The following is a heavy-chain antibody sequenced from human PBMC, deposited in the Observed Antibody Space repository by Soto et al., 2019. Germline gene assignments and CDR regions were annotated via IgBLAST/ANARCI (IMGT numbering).Heavy chain of an antibody. CDR3: AKDRWGF. Sequence: QVQLVESGGGVVQPGRSLRLSCAASGFTFSSYAMHWVRQAPGKGLEWVAVISYDGSNKYYADSVKGRFTISRDNSKNTLYLQMNSLRAEDTAVYYCAKDRWGFWGQGTLVTVSS. V-gene: IGHV3-30*04. CDR2: ISYDGSNK. J-gene: IGHJ4*02. CDR1: GFTFSSYA. D-gene: IGHD3-16*01.